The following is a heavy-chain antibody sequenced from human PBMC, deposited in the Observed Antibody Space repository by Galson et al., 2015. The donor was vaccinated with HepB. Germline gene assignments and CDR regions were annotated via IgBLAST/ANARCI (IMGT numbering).Heavy chain of an antibody. CDR2: IGAYNGNT. J-gene: IGHJ5*02. CDR3: ARTSWEGFGEQSPLDL. Sequence: SVKVSCKVSGYTFTLYGITWIRQAPGQGLEWMGWIGAYNGNTHYAQNLQDRVTMTIDTSTTTAYMELRNLTFEDAAVYYCARTSWEGFGEQSPLDLWGQGTLVTVAP. D-gene: IGHD3-10*01. CDR1: GYTFTLYG. V-gene: IGHV1-18*01.